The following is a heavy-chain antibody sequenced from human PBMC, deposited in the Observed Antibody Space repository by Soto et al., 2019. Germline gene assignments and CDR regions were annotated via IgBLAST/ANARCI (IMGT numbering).Heavy chain of an antibody. CDR2: IRSSSSTT. D-gene: IGHD1-26*01. J-gene: IGHJ5*02. CDR1: GFTFSSYA. V-gene: IGHV3-48*01. Sequence: GGSLRLSCAASGFTFSSYAMNWVRQAPGKGLEWVSYIRSSSSTTYYADSVKGRFTISRDNAKNSLYLQMNSLRAEDTAVYYGARGVGATTSWFDPWGQGTLVTVSS. CDR3: ARGVGATTSWFDP.